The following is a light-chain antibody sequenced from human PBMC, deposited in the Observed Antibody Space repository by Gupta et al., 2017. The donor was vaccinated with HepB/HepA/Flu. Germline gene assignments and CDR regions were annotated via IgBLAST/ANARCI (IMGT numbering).Light chain of an antibody. CDR1: SSNIVSNY. J-gene: IGLJ3*02. CDR2: RNN. Sequence: QSVLTQPSSASGTPGQRVTISCSGSSSNIVSNYVYWYQQLPGTAPKLLIYRNNQRPSGVPDRFSGSKSGTSASLAISGLRSEDEADYYCAAWDDSLSGWVFGGGTKLTVL. V-gene: IGLV1-47*01. CDR3: AAWDDSLSGWV.